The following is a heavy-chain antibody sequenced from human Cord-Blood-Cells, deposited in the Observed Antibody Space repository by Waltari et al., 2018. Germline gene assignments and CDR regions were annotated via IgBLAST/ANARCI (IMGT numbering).Heavy chain of an antibody. CDR3: ARGAARDPFDY. CDR2: IYYSGST. Sequence: QVQLQESGPGLVKPSETLSLTCTVSGGSISSYYWRWIRQPPGKGLEWIGYIYYSGSTNYNPSLKSRVTISVDTSKNQFSLKLSSVTAADTAVYYCARGAARDPFDYWGQGTLVTVSS. J-gene: IGHJ4*02. CDR1: GGSISSYY. V-gene: IGHV4-59*01.